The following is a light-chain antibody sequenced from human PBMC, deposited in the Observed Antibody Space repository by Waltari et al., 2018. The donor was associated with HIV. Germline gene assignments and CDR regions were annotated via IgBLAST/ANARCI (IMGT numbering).Light chain of an antibody. CDR3: LQYHNWPPYS. CDR1: QSVTSH. V-gene: IGKV3-15*01. CDR2: GAS. J-gene: IGKJ2*01. Sequence: EIVMTQSPGTLSVSPGERATLSCRASQSVTSHLAWYQYKPGQAPRLLIYGASTRAADIPARFSGSGSGTEFTLTISSLQSEDFAVYYCLQYHNWPPYSFGQGTKLEI.